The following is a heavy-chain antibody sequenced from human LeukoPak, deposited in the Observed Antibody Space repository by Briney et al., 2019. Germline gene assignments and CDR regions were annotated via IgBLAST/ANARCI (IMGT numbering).Heavy chain of an antibody. J-gene: IGHJ4*02. D-gene: IGHD1-1*01. CDR3: AWKGAEHVPTYFDY. CDR1: GGSISSGPYF. Sequence: SETLSLTCSVSGGSISSGPYFWSWIRQPPGKGLEWIGYIWPSGSTNYNPSLSGRVAISLDKSKNHFTLMVTAVTAADTAFYYCAWKGAEHVPTYFDYWGQGILVTVSS. V-gene: IGHV4-30-2*01. CDR2: IWPSGST.